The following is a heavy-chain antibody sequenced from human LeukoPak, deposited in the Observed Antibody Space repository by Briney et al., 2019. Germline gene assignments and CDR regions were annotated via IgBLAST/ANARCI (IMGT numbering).Heavy chain of an antibody. CDR1: GSTLGSYE. CDR3: ARAMTS. D-gene: IGHD4-11*01. Sequence: GGSWRLSVTPSGSTLGSYEMNWVGQPPGKGLEWVSHISSSGTIIYYADSVKGRFTISRDNAKNSLYLQMNSLRAEDTAVYYCARAMTSWGQGTLVTVSS. V-gene: IGHV3-48*03. J-gene: IGHJ4*02. CDR2: ISSSGTII.